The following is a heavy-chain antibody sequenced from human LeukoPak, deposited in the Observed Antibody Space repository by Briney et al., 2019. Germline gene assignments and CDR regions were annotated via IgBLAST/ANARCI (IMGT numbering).Heavy chain of an antibody. CDR1: GGSITSGTYY. J-gene: IGHJ4*02. D-gene: IGHD5-24*01. CDR3: ARDNGYNSNFDY. CDR2: IYYSGST. Sequence: SETLSLTCTVSGGSITSGTYYWSWIRQPPGKGLEWIGYIYYSGSTNYNPSLKSRVTISVDTSKNQFSLKLSSVTAADTAVYYCARDNGYNSNFDYWGQGTLVTVSS. V-gene: IGHV4-61*01.